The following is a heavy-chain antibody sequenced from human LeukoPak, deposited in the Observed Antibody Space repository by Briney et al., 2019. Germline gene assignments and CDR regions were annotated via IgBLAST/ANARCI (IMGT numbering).Heavy chain of an antibody. V-gene: IGHV4-4*02. J-gene: IGHJ4*02. CDR1: GGSISSSNW. CDR2: IYDSGNT. Sequence: SETLSLTCAVSGGSISSSNWWSWVRQPPGKGLEWIGEIYDSGNTNYNPSLKSRVTISVDKSKNQFSLKLSSVTAADTAAYYCARHRIIAAIGAFDYWGQGTLVTVSS. CDR3: ARHRIIAAIGAFDY. D-gene: IGHD6-6*01.